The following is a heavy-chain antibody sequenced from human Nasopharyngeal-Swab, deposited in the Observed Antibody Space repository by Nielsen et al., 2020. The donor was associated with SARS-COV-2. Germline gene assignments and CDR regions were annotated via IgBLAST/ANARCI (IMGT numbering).Heavy chain of an antibody. J-gene: IGHJ6*03. CDR1: GFTFSSYS. CDR3: ASNPTGYSSSWYFYYYYMDV. V-gene: IGHV3-48*02. D-gene: IGHD6-13*01. CDR2: ISSSSSTI. Sequence: GGSLRLSCAASGFTFSSYSMNWVRQAPGKGLELVPYISSSSSTIYYADSVKGRFTISRDNAKNSLYLQMNSLRDEDTAVYYCASNPTGYSSSWYFYYYYMDVWGKGTTVTVSS.